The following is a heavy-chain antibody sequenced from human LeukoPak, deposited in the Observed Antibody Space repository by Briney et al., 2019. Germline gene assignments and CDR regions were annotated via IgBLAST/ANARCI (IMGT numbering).Heavy chain of an antibody. CDR2: IKQDGSEK. D-gene: IGHD6-19*01. CDR3: ATLGDSNGWIRDY. Sequence: GGSLRLSCAASGFTFSSYWMSWVRQAPGKGLEWVANIKQDGSEKYYVDSVKGRFTISRDNSKNTLYLQMNSLRAEDTAVYYCATLGDSNGWIRDYWGQGTLVTVSS. J-gene: IGHJ4*02. CDR1: GFTFSSYW. V-gene: IGHV3-7*01.